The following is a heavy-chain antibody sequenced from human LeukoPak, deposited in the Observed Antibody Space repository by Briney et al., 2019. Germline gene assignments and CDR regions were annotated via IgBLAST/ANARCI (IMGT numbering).Heavy chain of an antibody. CDR2: INHSGST. J-gene: IGHJ5*02. V-gene: IGHV4-34*01. CDR3: ARVGCSSTSCYSWFDP. D-gene: IGHD2-2*01. CDR1: GGSISSYY. Sequence: SETLSLTCTVSGGSISSYYWSWIRQPPGKGLEWIGEINHSGSTNYNPSLKSRVTISVDTSKNQFSLKLSSVTAADTAVYYCARVGCSSTSCYSWFDPWGQGTLVTVSS.